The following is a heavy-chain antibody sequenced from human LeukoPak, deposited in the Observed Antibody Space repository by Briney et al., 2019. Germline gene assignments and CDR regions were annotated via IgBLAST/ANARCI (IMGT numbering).Heavy chain of an antibody. Sequence: ASVKVSCKASGYTFTSYDINWARQATGQGLEWMGWMNPNSGNTGYAQKFQGRVTMTRNTSISTAYMELSSLRSEDTAVYYCARRLYYGSGSYYSYWGQGTLVTVSS. J-gene: IGHJ4*02. CDR3: ARRLYYGSGSYYSY. CDR1: GYTFTSYD. CDR2: MNPNSGNT. V-gene: IGHV1-8*01. D-gene: IGHD3-10*01.